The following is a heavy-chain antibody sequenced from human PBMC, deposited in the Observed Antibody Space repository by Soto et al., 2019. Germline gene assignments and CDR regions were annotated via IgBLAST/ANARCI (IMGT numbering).Heavy chain of an antibody. Sequence: QVQSVESGGGLVKPGGSLRLSCTASGFTFSDYYMTWIRQAPGKGLEWLSYISGGGFTIYYADSVKGRFTVSRDNAKNSMYLQMNTLRVEDTAVYYCARDPGIYYGMDVWGQGTTVTVSS. J-gene: IGHJ6*02. CDR2: ISGGGFTI. D-gene: IGHD3-10*01. CDR1: GFTFSDYY. CDR3: ARDPGIYYGMDV. V-gene: IGHV3-11*01.